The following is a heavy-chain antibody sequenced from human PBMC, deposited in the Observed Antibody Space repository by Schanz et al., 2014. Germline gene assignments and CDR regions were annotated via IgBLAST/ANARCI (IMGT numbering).Heavy chain of an antibody. CDR3: VSQTGSPNY. V-gene: IGHV3-23*01. Sequence: EVHLLESGGGLVEPGGSLRLSCATSGFSLDIFAVSWVRQAPGKGLEWVSSISSGGGSTYYADSVKGRFTISRDNSKNTLYLQMNSLRVEDTAVYFCVSQTGSPNYWGQGTLVTVSS. CDR2: ISSGGGST. CDR1: GFSLDIFA. D-gene: IGHD6-13*01. J-gene: IGHJ4*02.